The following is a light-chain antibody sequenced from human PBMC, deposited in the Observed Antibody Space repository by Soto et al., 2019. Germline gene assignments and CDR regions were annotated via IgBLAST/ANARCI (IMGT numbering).Light chain of an antibody. J-gene: IGLJ1*01. V-gene: IGLV2-14*01. Sequence: QSVLTQPASVSGSPGQSITISCTEPSSDVGDYNYVSWYQQHPGKAPKLMIYEVSNRPSGVSNRFSGSKSGNTASLTISGLQAEDEADYYCSSYTSSSTYVFGTGTKVTVL. CDR1: SSDVGDYNY. CDR2: EVS. CDR3: SSYTSSSTYV.